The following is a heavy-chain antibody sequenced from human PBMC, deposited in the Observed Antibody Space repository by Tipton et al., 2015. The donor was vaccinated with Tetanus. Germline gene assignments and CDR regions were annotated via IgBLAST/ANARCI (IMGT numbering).Heavy chain of an antibody. CDR1: GGSISRGAYS. CDR2: VYPTGSA. V-gene: IGHV4-30-2*01. CDR3: GRLYCGGDCYSPYYNGVDV. J-gene: IGHJ6*02. D-gene: IGHD2-21*02. Sequence: TLSLTCALSGGSISRGAYSWSWIRQPPGKGLEWIGHVYPTGSAYYNPDLESRVTLSVDKSKNQFSLNMRSVTAADTAMYYCGRLYCGGDCYSPYYNGVDVWGQGTTVIVSS.